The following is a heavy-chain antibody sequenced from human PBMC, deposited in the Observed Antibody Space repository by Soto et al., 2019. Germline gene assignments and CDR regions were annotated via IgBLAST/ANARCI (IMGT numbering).Heavy chain of an antibody. Sequence: EVQLLESGGGLVQPGGSLRLSCAASGFTFSSYAMSWVRQAPGKGLEWVSAISGSGGSTYYADSVKGRFTISRDNSKNTLYLQMNSLRAEDTAVYYCAKRGGEGGCGVVSYFDYWGQGTLVTVSS. CDR1: GFTFSSYA. CDR3: AKRGGEGGCGVVSYFDY. V-gene: IGHV3-23*01. J-gene: IGHJ4*02. D-gene: IGHD3-3*01. CDR2: ISGSGGST.